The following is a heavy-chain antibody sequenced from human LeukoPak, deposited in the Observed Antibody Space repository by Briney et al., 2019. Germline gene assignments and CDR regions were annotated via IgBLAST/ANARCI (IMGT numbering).Heavy chain of an antibody. Sequence: PGGSLRLSCAASGFTFSSYGMHWVRQAPGKGLEWVAFIRYDGSNKYYADAVKGRFTLSRDNSKNTLYLQMNSLRAEDTAVYYCAKDGDTAMYYYMDVWGKGTTVTISS. V-gene: IGHV3-30*02. CDR1: GFTFSSYG. D-gene: IGHD5-18*01. CDR3: AKDGDTAMYYYMDV. CDR2: IRYDGSNK. J-gene: IGHJ6*03.